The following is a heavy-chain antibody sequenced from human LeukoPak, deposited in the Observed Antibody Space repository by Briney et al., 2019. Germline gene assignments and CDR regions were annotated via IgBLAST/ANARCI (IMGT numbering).Heavy chain of an antibody. V-gene: IGHV3-21*06. D-gene: IGHD6-19*01. J-gene: IGHJ4*02. CDR3: VKNGWLDY. CDR1: GFTFSSQN. Sequence: GGSLRLSCAASGFTFSSQNMNWARQAPGKGLEWVAYISTSGDSAKYADSVEGRFTISRDNAENSLYLLMNSLRVEDTAVYYCVKNGWLDYWGQGILVTVSS. CDR2: ISTSGDSA.